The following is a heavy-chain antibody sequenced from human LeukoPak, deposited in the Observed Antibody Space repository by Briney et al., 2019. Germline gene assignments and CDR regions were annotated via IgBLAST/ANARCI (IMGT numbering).Heavy chain of an antibody. CDR3: ARHDSWAGWFDP. J-gene: IGHJ5*02. D-gene: IGHD3-22*01. CDR2: ISGPGGST. Sequence: GASLRLSCAASGFTFSSYAMSWVRQAPGKGLEWVSGISGPGGSTYYADSVKGRFTISRDNSKNTLYLQMNSLRAEDTAVYYCARHDSWAGWFDPWGQGTLVTVSS. CDR1: GFTFSSYA. V-gene: IGHV3-23*01.